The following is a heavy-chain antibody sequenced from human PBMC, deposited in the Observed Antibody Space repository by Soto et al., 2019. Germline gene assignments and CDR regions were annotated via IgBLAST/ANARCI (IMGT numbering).Heavy chain of an antibody. D-gene: IGHD4-4*01. CDR1: GYTFSTYY. CDR3: ARYDYNGYYFEY. J-gene: IGHJ4*02. V-gene: IGHV1-46*01. Sequence: QVQLVQSGAEVKKPGASVKVSCKASGYTFSTYYMHWVRQAPGQGYEWMGIINPSGGSTTYAQKFQSRVTMTRETSTTTVYMELSILKSEDTAVYYCARYDYNGYYFEYWGPGTLVTVSS. CDR2: INPSGGST.